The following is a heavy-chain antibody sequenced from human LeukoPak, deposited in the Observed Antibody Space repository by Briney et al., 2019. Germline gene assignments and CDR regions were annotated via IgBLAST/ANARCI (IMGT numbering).Heavy chain of an antibody. CDR2: FYYDGNT. J-gene: IGHJ5*02. V-gene: IGHV4-39*01. D-gene: IGHD2/OR15-2a*01. Sequence: PSETLSLTCTVSGGSISSSDYFWDWVRQSPGKGLEWIGSFYYDGNTYYNPSLKSRVTISADTSKNQVSLRLNSVTAADTAVYFCARRDSLLYNWFDPWGQGTLVAVSS. CDR3: ARRDSLLYNWFDP. CDR1: GGSISSSDYF.